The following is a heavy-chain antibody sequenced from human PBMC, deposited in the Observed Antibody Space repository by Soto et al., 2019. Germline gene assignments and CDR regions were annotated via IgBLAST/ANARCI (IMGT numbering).Heavy chain of an antibody. CDR2: IYYSGST. V-gene: IGHV4-39*01. CDR1: GGSISSSSYY. Sequence: QLQLQESGPGLVKPSETLSLTCTVSGGSISSSSYYWGWIRQPPGKGLEWIGTIYYSGSTYSNPSLKSRVTISVDTSKNQFSLKLSSVTAADTAVYYCARPGKGFYYYYYMDVWGKGTTVTVSS. D-gene: IGHD1-26*01. CDR3: ARPGKGFYYYYYMDV. J-gene: IGHJ6*03.